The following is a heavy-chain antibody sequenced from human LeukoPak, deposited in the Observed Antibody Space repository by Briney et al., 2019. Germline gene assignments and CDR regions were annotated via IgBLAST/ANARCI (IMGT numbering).Heavy chain of an antibody. V-gene: IGHV3-11*01. D-gene: IGHD2-21*02. CDR2: ISSSGSTI. CDR1: GFTFSDYY. J-gene: IGHJ3*02. Sequence: GGSLRLSCAASGFTFSDYYMSWIRQAPGKGLEWVSYISSSGSTIYYADSVKGRFTISRDNAKNSLYLQMNSLRAEDTAVYYCARRLYCGGDCYLFASDAFDIWGQGTMVTVSS. CDR3: ARRLYCGGDCYLFASDAFDI.